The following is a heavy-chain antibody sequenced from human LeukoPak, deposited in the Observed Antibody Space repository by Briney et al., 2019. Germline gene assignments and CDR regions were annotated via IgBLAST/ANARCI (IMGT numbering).Heavy chain of an antibody. CDR2: INPNSGGT. Sequence: ASVKVSCKASGYTFTCYYMHWVRQAPGQGLEWMGRINPNSGGTNYAQKFQGRVTMTRDTSISTAYMELSRLRSDDTAVYYCARVKTIYDSSGYYPTWGQGTLVTVSP. CDR3: ARVKTIYDSSGYYPT. J-gene: IGHJ5*02. D-gene: IGHD3-22*01. V-gene: IGHV1-2*06. CDR1: GYTFTCYY.